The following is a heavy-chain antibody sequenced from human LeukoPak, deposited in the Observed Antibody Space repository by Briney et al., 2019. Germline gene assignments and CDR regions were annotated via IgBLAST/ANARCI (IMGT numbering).Heavy chain of an antibody. Sequence: PSETLSLTCTVSGGSISSSSYFWGWIRQPPGQGLEWIGSIYYSGSTYYNPSLKSRVTISVDTSKNQFSLKLSSASAADTAVYYCARRSGSYPYDYWGQGTLVTVSS. V-gene: IGHV4-39*01. CDR3: ARRSGSYPYDY. D-gene: IGHD1-26*01. CDR2: IYYSGST. CDR1: GGSISSSSYF. J-gene: IGHJ4*02.